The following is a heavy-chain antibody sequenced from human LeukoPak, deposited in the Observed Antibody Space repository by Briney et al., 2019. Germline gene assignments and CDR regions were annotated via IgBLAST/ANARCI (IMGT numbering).Heavy chain of an antibody. Sequence: SVKVSCKASGGTFSSYAISWVRQAPGQGLEWMGGIIPIFGTANYAQKFQGRVTITADESTSTAYMELSSLRSEDTAVYYCARTPALFNYYDSSGYFSNWGQGTLVTVSS. V-gene: IGHV1-69*13. CDR3: ARTPALFNYYDSSGYFSN. CDR1: GGTFSSYA. D-gene: IGHD3-22*01. J-gene: IGHJ4*02. CDR2: IIPIFGTA.